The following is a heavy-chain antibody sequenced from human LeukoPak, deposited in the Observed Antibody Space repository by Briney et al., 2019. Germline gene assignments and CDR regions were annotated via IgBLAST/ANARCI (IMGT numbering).Heavy chain of an antibody. D-gene: IGHD3-10*01. V-gene: IGHV4-39*07. J-gene: IGHJ6*03. CDR2: INHSGST. CDR1: GGSISSSSYY. Sequence: PSETLSLTCTVSGGSISSSSYYWGWIRQPPGKGLEWIGEINHSGSTNYNPSLKSRVTISVDTSKNQFSLKLSSVTAADTAVYYCARRPPYYGSGSYYYYYYMDVWGKGTTVTVSS. CDR3: ARRPPYYGSGSYYYYYYMDV.